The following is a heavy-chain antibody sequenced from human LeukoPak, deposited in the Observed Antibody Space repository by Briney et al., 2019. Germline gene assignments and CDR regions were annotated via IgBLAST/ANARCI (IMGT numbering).Heavy chain of an antibody. V-gene: IGHV3-23*01. D-gene: IGHD1-26*01. J-gene: IGHJ6*02. CDR3: AKIKGSYYYYYGMDV. CDR2: ISGSGGST. Sequence: PGGSLRLSCAASGFTFSSYAMSWVRQAPGKGLEWVSAISGSGGSTYYADSVKGRFTISRDNSKNTLYLQMNSLRAEDTAVYYCAKIKGSYYYYYGMDVWAKGPRSPSP. CDR1: GFTFSSYA.